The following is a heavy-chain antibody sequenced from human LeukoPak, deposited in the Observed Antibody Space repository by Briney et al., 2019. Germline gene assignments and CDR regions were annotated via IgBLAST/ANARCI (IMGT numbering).Heavy chain of an antibody. CDR3: ARDQVVRGVIISHDY. Sequence: SETLSLTCTVSGGSISSYYWSWIRQPPGKGLEWIGYIYYSGSTNYNPSLKSRVTISVDTSKNQFSLKLSSVTAADTAVYYCARDQVVRGVIISHDYWGQGTLVTVSS. CDR1: GGSISSYY. CDR2: IYYSGST. J-gene: IGHJ4*02. V-gene: IGHV4-59*12. D-gene: IGHD3-10*01.